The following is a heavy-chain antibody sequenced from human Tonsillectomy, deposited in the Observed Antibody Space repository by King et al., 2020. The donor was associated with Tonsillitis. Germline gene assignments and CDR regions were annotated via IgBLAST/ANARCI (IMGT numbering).Heavy chain of an antibody. V-gene: IGHV4-31*03. D-gene: IGHD3-3*01. CDR2: IYYSGST. J-gene: IGHJ3*02. CDR3: ARGTIFGVVYHAFDI. Sequence: VQLQESGPGLVKPSQTLSLTCTVSGGSSSSGNHYWNWIRQHPGKGLEWIGYIYYSGSTYYNPSLKSRVTISVDTSKNQFSLKLSSVTAADTAVYYCARGTIFGVVYHAFDIWGQGTMVTVSS. CDR1: GGSSSSGNHY.